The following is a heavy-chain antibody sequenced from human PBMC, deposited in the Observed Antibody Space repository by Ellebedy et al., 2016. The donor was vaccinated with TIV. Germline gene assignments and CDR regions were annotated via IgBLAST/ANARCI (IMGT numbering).Heavy chain of an antibody. D-gene: IGHD4-17*01. CDR1: GFTFGSYT. J-gene: IGHJ5*02. V-gene: IGHV3-30*04. CDR2: ISYDGYNE. Sequence: GGSLRLSXAASGFTFGSYTMYWVRQAPGKGLEWVAMISYDGYNEYYGDSVRGRFTISRVNSRSTLYLQMTSLKSEDTAVYYCARDGAPLPPIGDNGNWFDPWGQGSLITVSS. CDR3: ARDGAPLPPIGDNGNWFDP.